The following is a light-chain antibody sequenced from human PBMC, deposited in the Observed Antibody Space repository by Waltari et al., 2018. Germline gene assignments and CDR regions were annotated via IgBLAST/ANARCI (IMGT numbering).Light chain of an antibody. J-gene: IGLJ2*01. CDR3: QVWDSSSDQVV. V-gene: IGLV3-21*03. Sequence: SYVLTQPPSVSVAPGTPARLTCGGDAIGFKSVHWYQKKPGQAPVMVVYDDSDRPSGIAERFFGSNSGNTATLTISRVEAGDEADYYCQVWDSSSDQVVFGGGTKLTVL. CDR2: DDS. CDR1: AIGFKS.